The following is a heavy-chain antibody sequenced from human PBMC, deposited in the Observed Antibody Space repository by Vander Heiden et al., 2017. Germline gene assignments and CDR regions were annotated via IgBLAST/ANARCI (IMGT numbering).Heavy chain of an antibody. CDR3: AIDILRGVYSNTMDV. CDR1: GFTFSTYS. V-gene: IGHV3-48*02. Sequence: EVQLVESGGALVQPGGSLRLSCAASGFTFSTYSINWVRQAPGKGLEWVSYISSGSATIYFADSVKGRFTVSRDNAKNSLYLQMNSLRDDDTAVYYCAIDILRGVYSNTMDVWGQGTTVTVSS. D-gene: IGHD3-9*01. J-gene: IGHJ6*02. CDR2: ISSGSATI.